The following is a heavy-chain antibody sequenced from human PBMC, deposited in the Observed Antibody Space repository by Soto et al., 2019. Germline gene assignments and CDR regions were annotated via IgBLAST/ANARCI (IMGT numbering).Heavy chain of an antibody. J-gene: IGHJ4*02. V-gene: IGHV4-39*01. Sequence: XGILLLNCTVPGGSISSSSYYWGWIRQPPGKGLEGIGSIYYSGSTYYNPSLKSRVTISVDTSKNQFSLKLSSVTAADTAVYYCARRRSTLKFGGVIVQYYFDYWGQGTLVTVSS. CDR1: GGSISSSSYY. D-gene: IGHD3-16*02. CDR3: ARRRSTLKFGGVIVQYYFDY. CDR2: IYYSGST.